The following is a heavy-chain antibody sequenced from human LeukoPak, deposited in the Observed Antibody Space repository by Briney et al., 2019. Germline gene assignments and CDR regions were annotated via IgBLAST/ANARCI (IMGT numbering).Heavy chain of an antibody. J-gene: IGHJ6*02. CDR2: INHSGST. Sequence: PSETLSLTCAVYGGSFSGYYWSWIRQPPGKGLEWIGEINHSGSTNYNPSLKSRVTISVDMSKNQFSLKLSSVTAADTAVYYCVPRGGYRYGMDVWGQGTTVTVSS. D-gene: IGHD1-26*01. V-gene: IGHV4-34*01. CDR3: VPRGGYRYGMDV. CDR1: GGSFSGYY.